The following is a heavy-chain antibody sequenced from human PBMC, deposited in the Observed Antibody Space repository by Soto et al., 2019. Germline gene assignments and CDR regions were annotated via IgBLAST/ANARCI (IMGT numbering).Heavy chain of an antibody. Sequence: GESLEISCAASGFTFSNAWMSWVRQAPGKGLEWVGRIKSKTDGGTTDYAAPVKGRFTISRDDSKNTLYLQMNSLKTEDTAVYYCTTEYCSGGSCDYYFDYWGQGTLVTVSS. J-gene: IGHJ4*02. D-gene: IGHD2-15*01. V-gene: IGHV3-15*01. CDR2: IKSKTDGGTT. CDR3: TTEYCSGGSCDYYFDY. CDR1: GFTFSNAW.